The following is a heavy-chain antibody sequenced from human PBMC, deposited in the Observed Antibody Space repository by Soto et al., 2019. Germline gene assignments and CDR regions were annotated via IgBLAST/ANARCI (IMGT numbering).Heavy chain of an antibody. CDR2: IYSGGST. V-gene: IGHV3-66*01. CDR1: GFTVSSNY. J-gene: IGHJ4*02. CDR3: ARESIVGATNTFDY. D-gene: IGHD1-26*01. Sequence: EVQLVESGGGLVQPRESLRLSCAASGFTVSSNYMSWVRQAPGKGLEWVSIIYSGGSTYYADSVKGRFTISRDNSKNTLYLQMNSLRAEDTAVYYCARESIVGATNTFDYWGQGTLVTVSS.